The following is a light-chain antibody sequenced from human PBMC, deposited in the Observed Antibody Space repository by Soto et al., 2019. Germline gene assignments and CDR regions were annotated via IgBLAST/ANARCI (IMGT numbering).Light chain of an antibody. CDR3: CSYAGSSTSVV. J-gene: IGLJ2*01. CDR1: SSDGGSYNL. V-gene: IGLV2-23*02. CDR2: EVS. Sequence: QSALTQPASVSGSPGQSITISCTGTSSDGGSYNLVSWYQQHPGKAPKLMIYEVSKRPSGVSNRFSGSKSGNTASLTISGLQAEDEADYYCCSYAGSSTSVVFGGGNQLTV.